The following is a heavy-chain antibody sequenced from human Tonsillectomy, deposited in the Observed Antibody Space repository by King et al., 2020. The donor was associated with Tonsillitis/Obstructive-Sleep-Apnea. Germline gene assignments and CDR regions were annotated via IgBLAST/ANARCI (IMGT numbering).Heavy chain of an antibody. CDR2: ISSSSSYI. J-gene: IGHJ4*02. CDR1: GFTFSSYA. V-gene: IGHV3-21*01. Sequence: VQLVESGGGLVQPGGSLRLSCAASGFTFSSYAMSWVRQAPGKGLEWVSSISSSSSYIYYADSVKGRFTISRDNAKNSLYLQMNSLRAEDTAVYYCARELTGEQGYFGYWGQGTLVTVSS. D-gene: IGHD7-27*01. CDR3: ARELTGEQGYFGY.